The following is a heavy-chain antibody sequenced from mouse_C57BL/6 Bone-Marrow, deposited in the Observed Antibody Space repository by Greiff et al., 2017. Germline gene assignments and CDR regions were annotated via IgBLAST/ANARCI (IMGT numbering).Heavy chain of an antibody. CDR3: ATQFITTVVATNARDY. CDR2: INPSNGGT. CDR1: GYTFTSYW. D-gene: IGHD1-1*01. V-gene: IGHV1-53*01. Sequence: QVQLQQPGTELVKPGASVKLSCKASGYTFTSYWMHWVKQRPGQGLEWIGNINPSNGGTNYNEKFKSKATLTVDKSSSTAYMQLSSLTSEDSAVYYCATQFITTVVATNARDYWGQGTSVTVSS. J-gene: IGHJ4*01.